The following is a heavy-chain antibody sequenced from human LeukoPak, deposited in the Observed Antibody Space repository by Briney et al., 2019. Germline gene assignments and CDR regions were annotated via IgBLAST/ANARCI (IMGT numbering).Heavy chain of an antibody. CDR3: ARDPYSWGKANYFEY. D-gene: IGHD3-16*01. V-gene: IGHV1-46*01. CDR2: INPSGGST. Sequence: ASVKVSCKASGYTFTSYAIHWVRQAPGQGLEWMGIINPSGGSTTYAQNFQGRVTMTRDTSTGTVYMELSSLGSEDTAVYYCARDPYSWGKANYFEYWGQGTLVTVSS. CDR1: GYTFTSYA. J-gene: IGHJ4*02.